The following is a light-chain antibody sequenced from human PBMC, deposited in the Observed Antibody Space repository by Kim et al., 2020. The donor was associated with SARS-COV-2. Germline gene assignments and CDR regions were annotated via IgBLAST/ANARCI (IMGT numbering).Light chain of an antibody. CDR1: SSDVGSYNL. CDR3: CSYAGSSTLYV. J-gene: IGLJ1*01. CDR2: EVS. V-gene: IGLV2-23*02. Sequence: QSALTQPASVSGSPGQSITISFTGTSSDVGSYNLVSWYQQHPGKAPKLMIYEVSKRPSGVSNRFSGSKSGNTASLTISGLQAEDEADYYCCSYAGSSTLYVFGTGTKVTVL.